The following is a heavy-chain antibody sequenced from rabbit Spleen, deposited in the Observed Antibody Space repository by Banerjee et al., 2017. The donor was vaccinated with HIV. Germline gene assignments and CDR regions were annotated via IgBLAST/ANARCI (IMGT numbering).Heavy chain of an antibody. CDR3: ARDLAGAIGWNFYL. CDR2: ITTATGNP. V-gene: IGHV1S45*01. D-gene: IGHD4-1*01. Sequence: QEELEESGGGLVKPEGSLTLTCKASGFSFSDRDVMCWVRQAPGKGLEWIACITTATGNPVYATWAKGRFTISTTSSTTVTLQMTSLTAADTATYFCARDLAGAIGWNFYLWGPGTLVTVS. CDR1: GFSFSDRDV. J-gene: IGHJ6*01.